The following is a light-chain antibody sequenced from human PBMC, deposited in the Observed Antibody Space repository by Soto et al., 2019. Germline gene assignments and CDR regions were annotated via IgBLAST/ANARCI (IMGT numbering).Light chain of an antibody. Sequence: QSVLTQPASVSGSAGQSITISCSGTMRDVGAYNLVSWYQQHPGTAPKLMVFEVSNRPSGVSYRFSGSKSGNTASLTISGLQAEDEADYFCSSYSISTAYLFGTGTKVTVL. CDR3: SSYSISTAYL. J-gene: IGLJ1*01. CDR2: EVS. CDR1: MRDVGAYNL. V-gene: IGLV2-14*01.